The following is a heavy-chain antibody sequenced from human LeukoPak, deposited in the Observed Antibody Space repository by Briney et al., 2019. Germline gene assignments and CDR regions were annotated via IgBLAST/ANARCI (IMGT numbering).Heavy chain of an antibody. V-gene: IGHV3-23*01. D-gene: IGHD3-9*01. Sequence: GASLRLSCAASGFTFRNYAMSWVRRAPGKGLEWVSAVSGRDDSTYYADSVKGRFTISRDNSKNTLYLQMNSLRAEDTAVYYCARWGDYDILTGYYHSDYWGQGTLVTVSS. J-gene: IGHJ4*02. CDR1: GFTFRNYA. CDR2: VSGRDDST. CDR3: ARWGDYDILTGYYHSDY.